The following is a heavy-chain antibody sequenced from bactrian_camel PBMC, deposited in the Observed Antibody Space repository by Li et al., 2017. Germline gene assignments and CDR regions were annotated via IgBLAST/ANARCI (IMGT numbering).Heavy chain of an antibody. V-gene: IGHV3S6*01. CDR2: ISSDGHST. Sequence: HVQLVESGGGLVQPGGSLRLSCAASGFSHRYINWIRQAPGKAPEWLCRISSDGHSTQYRESMKGRFTNSHDNAKNTLYLQMNSPKPEDTAIYYCAADEMTGLRGRCPRNLAPPLFGFWGQGTQVTVS. CDR1: GFSHRY. J-gene: IGHJ6*01. D-gene: IGHD1*01. CDR3: AADEMTGLRGRCPRNLAPPLFGF.